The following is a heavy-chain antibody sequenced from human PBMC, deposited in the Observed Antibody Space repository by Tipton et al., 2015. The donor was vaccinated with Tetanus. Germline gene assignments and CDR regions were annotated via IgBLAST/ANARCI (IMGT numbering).Heavy chain of an antibody. Sequence: TLSLTCTVSGGSISSSSYYWGWIRQPPGKGLEWIGSIYYSGSTNYNPSLKSRVTISVDTSKNQFSLKLSSVTAADTAVYYCARQDVLRHYYGMDVWSQGTTVTVSS. D-gene: IGHD3-10*01. CDR3: ARQDVLRHYYGMDV. CDR2: IYYSGST. CDR1: GGSISSSSYY. V-gene: IGHV4-39*01. J-gene: IGHJ6*02.